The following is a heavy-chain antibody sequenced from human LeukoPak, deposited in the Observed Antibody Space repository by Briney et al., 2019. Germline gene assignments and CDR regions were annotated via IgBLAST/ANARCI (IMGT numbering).Heavy chain of an antibody. Sequence: GGSLRLSCAASGFTVSSNYMSWVRQAPGKGLEWVSVIYSGGSTYYADSVKGRFTISRDNSKNTLYLQMNSLRAEDTAVYYCARVRLTGAMYNWFDPWGQGTLVTVSS. D-gene: IGHD3-9*01. CDR3: ARVRLTGAMYNWFDP. CDR2: IYSGGST. J-gene: IGHJ5*02. CDR1: GFTVSSNY. V-gene: IGHV3-66*01.